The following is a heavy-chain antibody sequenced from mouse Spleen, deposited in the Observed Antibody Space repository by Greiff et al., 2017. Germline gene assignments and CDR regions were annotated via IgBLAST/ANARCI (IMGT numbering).Heavy chain of an antibody. V-gene: IGHV1-55*01. Sequence: QVHVKQPGAELVKPGTSVKLSCKASGYNFTSYWINWVKLRPGQGLEWIGDIYPGSGSTNYNEKFKSKATLTVDTSSSTAYMQLSSLASEDSALYYCARDGISYAMDYWGQGTSVTVSS. D-gene: IGHD1-3*01. CDR2: IYPGSGST. J-gene: IGHJ4*01. CDR3: ARDGISYAMDY. CDR1: GYNFTSYW.